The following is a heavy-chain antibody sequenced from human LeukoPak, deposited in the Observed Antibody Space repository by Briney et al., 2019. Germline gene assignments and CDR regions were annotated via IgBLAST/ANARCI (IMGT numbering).Heavy chain of an antibody. CDR3: ARGKIGATDWFDY. Sequence: GASVKVSCKASGGTFSSYAISWVRQAPGQGLEWMGGIIPIFGTANYAQKFQGRVTITTDESTSTAYMELSSLRSEDTAVYYCARGKIGATDWFDYWGQGALVTVSS. CDR1: GGTFSSYA. CDR2: IIPIFGTA. J-gene: IGHJ4*02. V-gene: IGHV1-69*05. D-gene: IGHD5-12*01.